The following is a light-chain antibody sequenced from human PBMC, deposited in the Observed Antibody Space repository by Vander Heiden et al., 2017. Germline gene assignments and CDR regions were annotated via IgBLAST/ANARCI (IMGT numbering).Light chain of an antibody. J-gene: IGKJ4*01. Sequence: EIVMTQSPATLSVSPGERATLSCRASQSVGTNVAWYEQTPGQAPRLLIYSASTSATGIPARFTGSGYGTEFTLTISSRLTEDFTVYYCQQDNYWPPHTFGGGTKVGIK. CDR1: QSVGTN. V-gene: IGKV3-15*01. CDR2: SAS. CDR3: QQDNYWPPHT.